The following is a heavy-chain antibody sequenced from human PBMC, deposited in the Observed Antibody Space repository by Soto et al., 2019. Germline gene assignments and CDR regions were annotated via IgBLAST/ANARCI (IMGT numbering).Heavy chain of an antibody. V-gene: IGHV4-39*01. CDR3: ARHCRIFGATIEPFDY. Sequence: SETLSLTCTVSGGSISSSSYYWGWIRQPPGKGLEWIGSIYYSGSTYYNPSLKSRVTISVDTSKNQFSLKLSSVTAADTAVYYCARHCRIFGATIEPFDYWGQETLVTFSS. J-gene: IGHJ4*02. CDR2: IYYSGST. D-gene: IGHD1-26*01. CDR1: GGSISSSSYY.